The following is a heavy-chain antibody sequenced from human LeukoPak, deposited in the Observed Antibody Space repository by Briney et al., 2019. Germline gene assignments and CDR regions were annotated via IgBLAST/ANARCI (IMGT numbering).Heavy chain of an antibody. CDR1: GFTFSSYG. Sequence: PGRSLRLSCAASGFTFSSYGMHWVRQAPGKGLEWVSLISGDGGSTYYADSVKGRFTISRDNSKNSLYLQMNGLRTEDTALYYCAKDNAITAGKLAFDYWGQGTLVTVSS. CDR2: ISGDGGST. D-gene: IGHD6-13*01. CDR3: AKDNAITAGKLAFDY. V-gene: IGHV3-43*02. J-gene: IGHJ4*02.